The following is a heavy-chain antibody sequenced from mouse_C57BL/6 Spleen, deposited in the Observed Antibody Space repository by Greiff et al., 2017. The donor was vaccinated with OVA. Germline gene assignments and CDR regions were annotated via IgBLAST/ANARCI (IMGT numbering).Heavy chain of an antibody. J-gene: IGHJ1*03. CDR2: IHPSDSDT. D-gene: IGHD2-14*01. CDR1: GYTFTSYW. Sequence: QVQLKQPGAELVKPGASVKVSCKASGYTFTSYWMHWVKQRPGQGLEWIGRIHPSDSDTNYNQKFKGKATLTVVKSSSTAYMQLSSLTSEDSAVYYCAIVGYHWYFDVWGTGTTVTVSS. V-gene: IGHV1-74*01. CDR3: AIVGYHWYFDV.